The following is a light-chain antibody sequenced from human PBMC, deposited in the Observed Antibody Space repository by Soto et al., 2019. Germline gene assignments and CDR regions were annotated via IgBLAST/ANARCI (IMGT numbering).Light chain of an antibody. V-gene: IGKV1-27*01. CDR2: DAS. CDR1: QGLRKY. CDR3: QNYDSPPRT. Sequence: DIQMTQSPSSLSASVGDRVTITCRASQGLRKYLAWYQQKAGKVPKLLIYDASTLQSGVPPRFSGSGSGTDFTLTISSLQPEDVATYYCQNYDSPPRTFGQGTKVEI. J-gene: IGKJ1*01.